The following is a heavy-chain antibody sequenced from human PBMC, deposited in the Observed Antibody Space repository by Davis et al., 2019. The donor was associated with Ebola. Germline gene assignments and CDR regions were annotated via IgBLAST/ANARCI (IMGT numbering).Heavy chain of an antibody. CDR3: ARDRYSDGSGYFFEQSH. Sequence: ASVKVSCKTSGYTFTDYYMNWVRQAPGQGLEWMGWIDPKTGAANYARNFQGRVSMARDTSISTAYMDLSRLTSDDTAVYYCARDRYSDGSGYFFEQSHWGQGTLVTVSS. J-gene: IGHJ4*02. CDR1: GYTFTDYY. D-gene: IGHD3-22*01. CDR2: IDPKTGAA. V-gene: IGHV1-2*02.